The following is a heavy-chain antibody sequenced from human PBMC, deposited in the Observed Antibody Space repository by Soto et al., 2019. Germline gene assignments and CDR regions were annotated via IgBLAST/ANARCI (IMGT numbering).Heavy chain of an antibody. CDR1: GGSISSSSYY. D-gene: IGHD2-2*01. V-gene: IGHV4-39*01. Sequence: SETLSLTCTVSGGSISSSSYYWGWIRQPPGKGLEWIGSIYYSGSTYYNPSLKSRVTISVATSKTQFSLKLSSVTAADTAVYYSASHGCISTTCYPSDWLDPWGQGTLVTVSS. CDR2: IYYSGST. CDR3: ASHGCISTTCYPSDWLDP. J-gene: IGHJ5*02.